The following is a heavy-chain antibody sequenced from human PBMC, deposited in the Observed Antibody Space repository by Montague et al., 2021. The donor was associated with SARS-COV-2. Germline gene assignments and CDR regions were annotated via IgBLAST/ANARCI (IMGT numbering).Heavy chain of an antibody. V-gene: IGHV2-70*11. CDR1: GFSLSTSGMC. J-gene: IGHJ4*02. CDR3: ARMGVVTALDY. D-gene: IGHD2-21*02. CDR2: IDWGDDK. Sequence: VKPTQTLTLTCTFSGFSLSTSGMCVSWIRQPPGKALEWLARIDWGDDKYYSTSLKTRLTISKGTSKNQVVLTMTNMGPVDTATYYCARMGVVTALDYWGQGTLVTVSS.